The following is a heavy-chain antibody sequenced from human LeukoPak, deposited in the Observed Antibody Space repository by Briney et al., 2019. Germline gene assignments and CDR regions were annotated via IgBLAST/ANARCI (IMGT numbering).Heavy chain of an antibody. J-gene: IGHJ4*02. V-gene: IGHV3-7*03. D-gene: IGHD6-13*01. CDR3: AKFYGYRSSWYVGVFDGYFDY. CDR2: IKQDGSEK. CDR1: GFTFSSYW. Sequence: GGSLRLSCAASGFTFSSYWMSWVRQAPGKGLEWVANIKQDGSEKYYVDSVKGRFTISRDNSKNTLYLQMNSLRAEDTAVYYCAKFYGYRSSWYVGVFDGYFDYWGQGTLVTVSS.